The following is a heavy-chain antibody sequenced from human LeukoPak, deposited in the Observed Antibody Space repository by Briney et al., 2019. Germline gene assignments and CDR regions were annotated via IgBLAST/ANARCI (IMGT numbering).Heavy chain of an antibody. CDR3: ARRAKHYYDSSGYSY. Sequence: ASVKVSCKASGYTFTSYGISWVRQAPGQGLEWMGWISAYNGNTNYAQKLQGRVTMTTDTSTSTAYMELRSLRSDDTAVYYCARRAKHYYDSSGYSYWGQGTLVTVSS. J-gene: IGHJ4*02. D-gene: IGHD3-22*01. V-gene: IGHV1-18*01. CDR2: ISAYNGNT. CDR1: GYTFTSYG.